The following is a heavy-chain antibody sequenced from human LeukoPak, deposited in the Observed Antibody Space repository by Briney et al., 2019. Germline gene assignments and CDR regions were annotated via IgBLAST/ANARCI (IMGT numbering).Heavy chain of an antibody. CDR2: INHSGST. CDR1: GGSFSGYY. J-gene: IGHJ6*02. V-gene: IGHV4-34*01. Sequence: SETLSHTCAVYGGSFSGYYWSWIRQPPGKGLEWIGEINHSGSTNYNPSLKSRVTISVDTSKNQFSLKLSSVTAADTAVYYCARSSYYYYGMDVWGQGTTVTVSS. CDR3: ARSSYYYYGMDV.